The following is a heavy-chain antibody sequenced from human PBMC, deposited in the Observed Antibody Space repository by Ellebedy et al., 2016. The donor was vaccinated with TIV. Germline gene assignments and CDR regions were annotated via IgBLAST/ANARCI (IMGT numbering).Heavy chain of an antibody. CDR2: ISYDGSSK. CDR1: GFTFRTYG. CDR3: AKGGIGSPGYFDY. Sequence: GESLKISCAASGFTFRTYGMHWVRQAPGKGLEWVAIISYDGSSKYYADSVKGRFTISRDKSKNTLYLQMNSLRAEDTAVYFCAKGGIGSPGYFDYWGQGTLVTVTS. J-gene: IGHJ4*02. V-gene: IGHV3-30*18. D-gene: IGHD1-14*01.